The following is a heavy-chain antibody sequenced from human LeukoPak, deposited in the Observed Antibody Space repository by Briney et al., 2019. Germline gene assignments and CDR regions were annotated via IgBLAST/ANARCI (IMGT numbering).Heavy chain of an antibody. J-gene: IGHJ4*02. D-gene: IGHD5-18*01. CDR1: GFSLSTSGVS. V-gene: IGHV2-5*02. Sequence: ESGPTLVKPTQTLTLTCTCSGFSLSTSGVSVAWIRQPPGKALEWLALIYWDDEKRYSPSLKSRLTITKDTSNNRVVLTMTNMDPADTATYYCALKYSYAYYFDSWGQGTLVTVSS. CDR3: ALKYSYAYYFDS. CDR2: IYWDDEK.